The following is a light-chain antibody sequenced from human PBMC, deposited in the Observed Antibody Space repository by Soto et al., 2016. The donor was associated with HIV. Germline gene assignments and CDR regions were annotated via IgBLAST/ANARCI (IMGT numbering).Light chain of an antibody. CDR2: GTS. CDR1: QSINSY. V-gene: IGKV1-39*01. J-gene: IGKJ1*01. Sequence: DIQMTQSPSSLSASVGDRVTITCRSSQSINSYLNWYQQKPGKAPKLLIYGTSSNIAGVPSRFRGSGSGTDFSLTIRSLQPEDFATYYCQQANSFPRTFGQGTKVDIK. CDR3: QQANSFPRT.